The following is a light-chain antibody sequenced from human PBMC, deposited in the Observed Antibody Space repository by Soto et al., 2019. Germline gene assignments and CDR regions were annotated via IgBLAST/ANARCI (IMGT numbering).Light chain of an antibody. CDR3: LQYNFWRPYS. CDR2: DTY. CDR1: QSVGNS. J-gene: IGKJ2*03. Sequence: EIVMTQSPATLSLSPGERATLSCRASQSVGNSLAWYQLKPGQVPRLLIFDTYTRATGTPARFSGSGSGAELPLTISSLQSEDFAVYSCLQYNFWRPYSFGQGTKLEI. V-gene: IGKV3-15*01.